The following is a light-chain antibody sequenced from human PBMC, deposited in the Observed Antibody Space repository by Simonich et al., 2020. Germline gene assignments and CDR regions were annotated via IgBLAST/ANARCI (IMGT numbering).Light chain of an antibody. CDR2: YAS. Sequence: EIVLTQSPDFQSVTPKEKVTITCRASQSIGSSLHWYQQKPDQSPKLLIKYASQSFSGVPSRFSGSGSGTDFTLTISSLQPEDFATYYCQQSYSTLTFGQGTRLEIK. J-gene: IGKJ5*01. CDR1: QSIGSS. CDR3: QQSYSTLT. V-gene: IGKV6-21*01.